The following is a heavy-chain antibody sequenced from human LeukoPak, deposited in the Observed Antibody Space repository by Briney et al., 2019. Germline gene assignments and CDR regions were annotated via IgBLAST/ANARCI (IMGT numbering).Heavy chain of an antibody. J-gene: IGHJ6*03. CDR1: GGSLSSYY. Sequence: PSETRSLTCTVSGGSLSSYYWSWIRQPPGKGLEWIGYIYYSGSTNYNPSLKSRVTISVDTSKNQFSLKLSSVTAADTAVYYCARVKWGYSSSWYGYYMDVWGKGTTVTISS. V-gene: IGHV4-59*01. CDR2: IYYSGST. CDR3: ARVKWGYSSSWYGYYMDV. D-gene: IGHD6-13*01.